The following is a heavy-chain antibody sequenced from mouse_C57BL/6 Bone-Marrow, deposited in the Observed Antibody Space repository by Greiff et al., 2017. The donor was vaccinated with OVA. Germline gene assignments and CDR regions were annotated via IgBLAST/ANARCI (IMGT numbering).Heavy chain of an antibody. D-gene: IGHD1-1*02. CDR3: ARDLWKGNAMDY. J-gene: IGHJ4*01. CDR1: GYTFTSYW. Sequence: QVQLQQSGAELVRPGSSVKLSCKASGYTFTSYWMHWVKQRPIQGLEWIGNIDPSDSETHYNQKFKDKATLTVDKSSSTAYMQLSSLTSEDSAVYYCARDLWKGNAMDYWGQGTSVTVSS. CDR2: IDPSDSET. V-gene: IGHV1-52*01.